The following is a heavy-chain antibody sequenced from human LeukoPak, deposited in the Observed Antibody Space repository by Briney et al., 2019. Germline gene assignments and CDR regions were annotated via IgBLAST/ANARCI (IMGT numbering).Heavy chain of an antibody. CDR3: ARAYCGGDCYERYFDL. Sequence: SVKVSCKASGGTFSSYAISWVRQAPGQGLEWMGGIIPIFGTANYAQKFQGRVTITTDESTSTAYMELSSLRSEDTAVYYCARAYCGGDCYERYFDLWGRGTLVTVSS. CDR1: GGTFSSYA. CDR2: IIPIFGTA. J-gene: IGHJ2*01. V-gene: IGHV1-69*05. D-gene: IGHD2-21*01.